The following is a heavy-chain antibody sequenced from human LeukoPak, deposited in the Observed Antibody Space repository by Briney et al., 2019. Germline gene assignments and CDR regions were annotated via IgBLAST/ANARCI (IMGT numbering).Heavy chain of an antibody. J-gene: IGHJ5*02. CDR3: KQKTAYEILTGYFRHNWFDP. CDR2: ITHSGST. D-gene: IGHD3-9*01. Sequence: SETLTLTCAVYGGSFSGYYWSLIRQPPGKWLDLIWEITHSGSTNYTPSLKSRVTISVDTSKNQFSLKLSSVTAADTAFFFFKQKTAYEILTGYFRHNWFDPWGQGTLVTVSS. CDR1: GGSFSGYY. V-gene: IGHV4-34*01.